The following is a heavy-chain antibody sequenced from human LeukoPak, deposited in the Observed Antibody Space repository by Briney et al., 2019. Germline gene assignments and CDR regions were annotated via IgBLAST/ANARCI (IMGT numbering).Heavy chain of an antibody. J-gene: IGHJ4*02. V-gene: IGHV3-23*01. CDR2: ISGSGGST. Sequence: SGGSLRLSCAASGFTFSSYAMSWVRQAPGKGPEWVSAISGSGGSTYYAGSVKGRFTISRDNSKNTLYLQMNSLRAEDTAVYYCAKDRQYYYDSSFDYWGQGTLVTVSS. D-gene: IGHD3-22*01. CDR3: AKDRQYYYDSSFDY. CDR1: GFTFSSYA.